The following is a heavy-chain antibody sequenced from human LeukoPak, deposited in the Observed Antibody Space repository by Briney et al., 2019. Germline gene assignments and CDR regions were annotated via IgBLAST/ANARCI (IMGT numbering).Heavy chain of an antibody. CDR3: ARGGIYRQPLRIDY. CDR1: GFTFSSYG. Sequence: PGGSLRLFCAASGFTFSSYGMHWVRQAPGKGLEWVAVIWYDGSNKYYADSVKGRFTISRDNSKNTLYLQMNSLRAEDTAVYYCARGGIYRQPLRIDYWGQGTLVTVSS. V-gene: IGHV3-33*01. CDR2: IWYDGSNK. D-gene: IGHD4-11*01. J-gene: IGHJ4*02.